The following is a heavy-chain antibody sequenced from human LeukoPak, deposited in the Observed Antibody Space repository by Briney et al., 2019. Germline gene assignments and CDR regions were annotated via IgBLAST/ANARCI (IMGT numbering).Heavy chain of an antibody. CDR1: GFTFTSYY. V-gene: IGHV3-21*01. J-gene: IGHJ4*02. Sequence: PGGSLILSCEASGFTFTSYYMNWVRQAPGRGLEWVSSIGSSSTHIYYADSVKGRFTISRDNAKNSLYLQMNSLRAEDTAVYYCARGVSYRVVVTATDFDYWGQGTLVTVSS. CDR3: ARGVSYRVVVTATDFDY. CDR2: IGSSSTHI. D-gene: IGHD2-21*02.